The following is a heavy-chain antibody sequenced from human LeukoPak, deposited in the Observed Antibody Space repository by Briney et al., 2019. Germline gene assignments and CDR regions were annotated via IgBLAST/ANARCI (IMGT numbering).Heavy chain of an antibody. V-gene: IGHV3-23*01. D-gene: IGHD3-9*01. CDR2: ISGSGGST. CDR3: ANGPQYYDILTGYYTPGGFDY. CDR1: GFTFSSYG. J-gene: IGHJ4*02. Sequence: PGGSLRLSCAASGFTFSSYGMSWVRQAPGKGLEWVSAISGSGGSTYYADSVKGRFTISRDNSKNTLYLQMNSLRAEDTAVYYCANGPQYYDILTGYYTPGGFDYWGQGTLVTVSS.